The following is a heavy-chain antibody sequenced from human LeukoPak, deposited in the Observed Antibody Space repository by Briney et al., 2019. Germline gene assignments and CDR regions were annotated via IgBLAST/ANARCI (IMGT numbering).Heavy chain of an antibody. CDR1: GYTFTGYY. V-gene: IGHV1-2*06. CDR3: ARLNKLVDAFDI. Sequence: ASVKVSCKASGYTFTGYYMHWVRQAPGQGLEWMGRINPNCGGTNYAQKFQGRVTMTRDTSISTAYMELSRLRSDDTAVYYCARLNKLVDAFDIWGQGTMVTVSS. D-gene: IGHD6-6*01. J-gene: IGHJ3*02. CDR2: INPNCGGT.